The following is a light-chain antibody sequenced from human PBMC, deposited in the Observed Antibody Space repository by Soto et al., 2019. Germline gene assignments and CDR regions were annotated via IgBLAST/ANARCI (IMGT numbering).Light chain of an antibody. V-gene: IGKV3-20*01. Sequence: PGEGATLSCRAGQSVSSNNLAWYHQKPGQPPRLLIYGASSRATGIPDRFSGSGSGTDFTLTISRLEPEDFAVYYCQQYDNSITFGQGTRLEIE. J-gene: IGKJ5*01. CDR2: GAS. CDR3: QQYDNSIT. CDR1: QSVSSNN.